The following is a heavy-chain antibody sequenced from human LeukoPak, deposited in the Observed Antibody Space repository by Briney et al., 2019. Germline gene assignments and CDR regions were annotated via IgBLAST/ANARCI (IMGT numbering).Heavy chain of an antibody. CDR2: INTNTGNP. J-gene: IGHJ4*02. CDR3: ARGVSSSWQAAHYYFDY. V-gene: IGHV7-4-1*02. CDR1: GYTFTSYA. Sequence: ASVKVSCKASGYTFTSYAMNWVRQAPGQGLEWMGWINTNTGNPTYAQGFTGRFVFSLDTSVSTAYLQISSLKAEDTAIYYCARGVSSSWQAAHYYFDYWGQGTLVTVSS. D-gene: IGHD6-13*01.